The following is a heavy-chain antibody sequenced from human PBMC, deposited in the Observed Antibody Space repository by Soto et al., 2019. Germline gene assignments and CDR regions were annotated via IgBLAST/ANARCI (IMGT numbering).Heavy chain of an antibody. CDR1: GGSFSGYY. CDR2: INHSGST. V-gene: IGHV4-34*01. J-gene: IGHJ4*02. CDR3: ARGRRSSSSN. D-gene: IGHD6-6*01. Sequence: SETLSLTCAVYGGSFSGYYWSWIRQPPGKGLEWIGEINHSGSTNYNPSLKSRVTISVDTSKNQFSLKLSSVTAADTAVYYCARGRRSSSSNWGQGTLVTVSS.